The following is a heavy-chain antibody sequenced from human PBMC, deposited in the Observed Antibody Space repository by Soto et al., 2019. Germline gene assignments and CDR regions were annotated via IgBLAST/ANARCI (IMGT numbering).Heavy chain of an antibody. J-gene: IGHJ5*02. CDR3: ARDGGAYYDILTGYYTGWFDP. CDR1: GGSISSYY. CDR2: IYYSGST. V-gene: IGHV4-59*01. D-gene: IGHD3-9*01. Sequence: PSETLSLTCTVSGGSISSYYWSWIRQPPGKGLEWIGYIYYSGSTNYNPSLKSRVTISVDTSKNQFSLKLSSVTAADTAVYYCARDGGAYYDILTGYYTGWFDPWGQGTLVTVS.